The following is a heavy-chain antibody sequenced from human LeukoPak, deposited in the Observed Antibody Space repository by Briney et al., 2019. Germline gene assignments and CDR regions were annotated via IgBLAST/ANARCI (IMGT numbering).Heavy chain of an antibody. CDR1: GFTFSSYG. V-gene: IGHV3-53*01. CDR3: ARDSSGPAF. J-gene: IGHJ4*02. CDR2: IYSGGGT. D-gene: IGHD6-19*01. Sequence: GRSLRLSCAASGFTFSSYGMHWVRQAPGKGLEWVSVIYSGGGTFYSDSVKGRFTISRDYSKNTLYLQMNSLRVDDTAVYYCARDSSGPAFWGQGTLVTVSS.